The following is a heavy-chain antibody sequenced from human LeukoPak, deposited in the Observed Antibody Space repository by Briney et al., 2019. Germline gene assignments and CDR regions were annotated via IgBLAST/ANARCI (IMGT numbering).Heavy chain of an antibody. CDR3: ARDMYDTSGHLDY. D-gene: IGHD3-22*01. Sequence: GASVKVSCKASGYTFTSYGISWVRQAPGQGLEWMGWISAYNGNTNYAQKVQGRVTMTTDTSTSTASMDLRSLRSDDTAVYYCARDMYDTSGHLDYWGQGTLVTVSS. CDR1: GYTFTSYG. CDR2: ISAYNGNT. V-gene: IGHV1-18*01. J-gene: IGHJ4*02.